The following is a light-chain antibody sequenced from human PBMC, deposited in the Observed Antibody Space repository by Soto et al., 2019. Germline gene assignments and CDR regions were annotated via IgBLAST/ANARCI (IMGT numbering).Light chain of an antibody. Sequence: DIQMTQSPSTLSASVGDRVTITCRASQSISRWLAWYQQKPGKAPKLLIYKASNLESGVPSRFSARGAGTEFALSISSLQPDDFASYYFQQYSSYWTFGQGTKVEIK. CDR3: QQYSSYWT. CDR1: QSISRW. CDR2: KAS. V-gene: IGKV1-5*03. J-gene: IGKJ1*01.